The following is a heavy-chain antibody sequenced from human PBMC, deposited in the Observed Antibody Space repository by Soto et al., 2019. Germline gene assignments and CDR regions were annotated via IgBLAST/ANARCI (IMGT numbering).Heavy chain of an antibody. Sequence: GESLKISCKGSGYNFAGYWIAWVRQMPGKGLELMGIIYPSDSDTRYRPSFQGQVTISADKSIRSAYLQWSSLRASDTAMYYCARGGVSTRTVDYWGQGTPVTVS. J-gene: IGHJ4*02. CDR1: GYNFAGYW. D-gene: IGHD3-3*01. V-gene: IGHV5-51*01. CDR2: IYPSDSDT. CDR3: ARGGVSTRTVDY.